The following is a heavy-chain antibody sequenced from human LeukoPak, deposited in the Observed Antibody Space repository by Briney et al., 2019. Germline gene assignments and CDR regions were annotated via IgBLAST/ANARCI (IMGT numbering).Heavy chain of an antibody. J-gene: IGHJ4*02. CDR3: AKHRDDYYGGFDY. D-gene: IGHD3-10*01. CDR1: GFTFSSHA. CDR2: ISSSGGAT. Sequence: PGGSLRLSCAASGFTFSSHAMSWVRQAPGKGLQWVSTISSSGGATYYADSVKGRFTISRDTSTNTLYLQMNSLRAEDTAVYYCAKHRDDYYGGFDYWGQGTLVTVSS. V-gene: IGHV3-23*01.